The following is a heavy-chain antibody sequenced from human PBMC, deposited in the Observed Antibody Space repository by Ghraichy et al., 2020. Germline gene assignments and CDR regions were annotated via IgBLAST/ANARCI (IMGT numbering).Heavy chain of an antibody. J-gene: IGHJ5*02. CDR2: ISSSGSTI. D-gene: IGHD3-22*01. V-gene: IGHV3-11*01. CDR1: GFTFSDYY. CDR3: ARKYYYDSSGYYYEP. Sequence: GGSLRLSCAASGFTFSDYYMSWIRQAPGKGLEWVSYISSSGSTIYYADSVKGRFTISRDNAKNSLYLQMKRLRAEDTAVYYCARKYYYDSSGYYYEPWGQGTLVTVSS.